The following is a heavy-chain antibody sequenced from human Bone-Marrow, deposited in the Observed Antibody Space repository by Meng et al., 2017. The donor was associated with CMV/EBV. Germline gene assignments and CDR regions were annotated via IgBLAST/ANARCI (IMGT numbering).Heavy chain of an antibody. CDR2: MNPNSGNT. J-gene: IGHJ5*02. V-gene: IGHV1-8*01. Sequence: ASVKVSCKASGYTFTSYDINWVRQATGQGLEWMGWMNPNSGNTGYAQKFQGRVTMTRNTSISTAYMELSSLRSDETAVYYCVRGRSSSWSDWFTPWGQGTLVTVSS. D-gene: IGHD6-6*01. CDR3: VRGRSSSWSDWFTP. CDR1: GYTFTSYD.